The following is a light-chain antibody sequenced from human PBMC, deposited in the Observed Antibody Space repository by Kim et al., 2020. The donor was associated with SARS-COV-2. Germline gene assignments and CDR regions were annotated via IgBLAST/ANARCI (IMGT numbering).Light chain of an antibody. Sequence: ASVGTRVTITCRASQSISSYLNWYQQKPGEAPNLLIYAASTLQSGVPSRFSGGGSGTDFILTISSLQPEDFATYYCQQSYSTPLTFGGGTKVDIK. CDR2: AAS. J-gene: IGKJ4*01. V-gene: IGKV1-39*01. CDR3: QQSYSTPLT. CDR1: QSISSY.